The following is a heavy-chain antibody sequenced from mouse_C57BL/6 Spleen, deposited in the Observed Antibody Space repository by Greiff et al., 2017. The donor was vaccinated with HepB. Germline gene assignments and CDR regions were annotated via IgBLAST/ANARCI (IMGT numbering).Heavy chain of an antibody. CDR1: GYTFTSYW. D-gene: IGHD1-1*01. Sequence: QVQLQQPGAELVMPGASVKLSCKASGYTFTSYWMHRVKQRPGQGLEWIGEIDPSDSYTNYNQKFKGKSTLTLDKSSSTANMQLSSLTSEDSAVYYCAGNSVSSSFSYWGQGTLVTVSA. CDR3: AGNSVSSSFSY. CDR2: IDPSDSYT. J-gene: IGHJ3*01. V-gene: IGHV1-69*01.